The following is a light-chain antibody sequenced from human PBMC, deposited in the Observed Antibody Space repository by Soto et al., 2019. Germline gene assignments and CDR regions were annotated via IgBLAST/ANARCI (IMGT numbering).Light chain of an antibody. CDR2: GGS. J-gene: IGKJ1*01. Sequence: EIVMAQSPATLSVSPGERATLSCRASQSVSSNHLAWYQQKPGQAPRLLIYGGSSRATGIPVRFSGSGSETEFTLTISSLQSEDFAVYYCQQYNNWPPWTFGQGTKVDI. V-gene: IGKV3D-15*01. CDR1: QSVSSN. CDR3: QQYNNWPPWT.